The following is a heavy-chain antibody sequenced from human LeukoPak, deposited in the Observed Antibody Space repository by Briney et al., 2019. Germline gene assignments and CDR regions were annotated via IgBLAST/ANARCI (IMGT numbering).Heavy chain of an antibody. CDR1: GGSFSGYY. CDR2: INHSGST. CDR3: ARVKGITMVRGVIARPTPRYYFDY. J-gene: IGHJ4*02. V-gene: IGHV4-34*01. D-gene: IGHD3-10*01. Sequence: SETLSLTCAVYGGSFSGYYWSWIRQPPGKGLEWIGEINHSGSTNYNPSLKSRITISVDTSKNQFSLKLSSVTAADTAVYYCARVKGITMVRGVIARPTPRYYFDYWGQGTLVTVSS.